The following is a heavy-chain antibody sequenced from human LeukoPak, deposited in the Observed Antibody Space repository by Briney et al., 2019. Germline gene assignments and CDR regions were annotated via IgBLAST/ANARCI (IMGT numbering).Heavy chain of an antibody. D-gene: IGHD3-22*01. Sequence: SETLSLTCTVSDDSLSDYYRGWIRQPPGKGLEWVGYFYNSGRSTYNPSLKSRVTISVDRSKNQFSLKLSSVTAADTAVYYCARGQEGGYYDSSGYYYWGQGTLVTVSS. CDR1: DDSLSDYY. CDR2: FYNSGRS. CDR3: ARGQEGGYYDSSGYYY. V-gene: IGHV4-59*12. J-gene: IGHJ4*02.